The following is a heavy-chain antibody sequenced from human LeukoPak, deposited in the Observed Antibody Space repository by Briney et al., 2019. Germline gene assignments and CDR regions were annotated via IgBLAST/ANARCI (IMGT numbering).Heavy chain of an antibody. CDR2: ISYDGSNK. J-gene: IGHJ4*02. Sequence: GGSLRLPCAASGFTLSSYAMLCARQAPGKGRVGVAVISYDGSNKYYVDSVKGRYTISRDNSKNTLYLQMNSLRAEDTAVYYCARIALRNIDYWGQGTLVTVSS. V-gene: IGHV3-30-3*01. CDR1: GFTLSSYA. CDR3: ARIALRNIDY. D-gene: IGHD2-21*01.